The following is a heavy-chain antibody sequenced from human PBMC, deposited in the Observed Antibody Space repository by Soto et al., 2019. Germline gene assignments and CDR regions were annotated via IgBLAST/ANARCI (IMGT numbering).Heavy chain of an antibody. CDR3: AHHPYDYISP. J-gene: IGHJ5*02. CDR2: IYWDDDK. Sequence: QITLKESGPTLVKPTQTLTLTCTFSGFSLSTSGVGVGWIRQPPGKAVEWLALIYWDDDKRYSPSLKSRLAITKDTSKNQVVLTMTNMDPMDTATYYCAHHPYDYISPLGHGTLVIVSS. CDR1: GFSLSTSGVG. D-gene: IGHD3-16*01. V-gene: IGHV2-5*02.